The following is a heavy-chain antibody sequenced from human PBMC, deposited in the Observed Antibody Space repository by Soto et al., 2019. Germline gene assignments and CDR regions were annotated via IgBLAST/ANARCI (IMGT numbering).Heavy chain of an antibody. J-gene: IGHJ5*02. CDR1: GYTFTSYG. V-gene: IGHV1-18*01. Sequence: QVQLVQSGAEVKKPGASVKVSCKASGYTFTSYGISWVRQAPGQGLEWMGWISAYNGNTNYAQKHQGRGTMTTDTSTSKPYTELRSLRSDATAVYYCARRPAANEKWFDPWGQGTLVTVSS. D-gene: IGHD2-2*01. CDR3: ARRPAANEKWFDP. CDR2: ISAYNGNT.